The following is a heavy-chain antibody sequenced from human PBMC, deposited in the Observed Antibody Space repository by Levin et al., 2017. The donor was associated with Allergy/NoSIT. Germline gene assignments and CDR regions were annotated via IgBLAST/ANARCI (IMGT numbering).Heavy chain of an antibody. D-gene: IGHD3-22*01. V-gene: IGHV5-51*01. J-gene: IGHJ4*02. Sequence: PGASVKVSCKGSGYNFANYWIGWVRQMPGKGLEWMGIIFPGDSDTRYSPSFQGQVTFSADKSINTAYLQWISLKPSDSAIFYCARKDAHFFDTSGHYLTNYYVDHWGQGPRVTVSS. CDR1: GYNFANYW. CDR2: IFPGDSDT. CDR3: ARKDAHFFDTSGHYLTNYYVDH.